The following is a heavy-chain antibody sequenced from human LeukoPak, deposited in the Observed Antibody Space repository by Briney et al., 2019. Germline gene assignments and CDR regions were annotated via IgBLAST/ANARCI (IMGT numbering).Heavy chain of an antibody. V-gene: IGHV1-46*03. CDR2: INPSGGST. Sequence: GASVKVSCKASGYTFTSYYMHWVRQAPGQGLEWMGIINPSGGSTSYAQKFQGRVTMTRDTSTSTVYMEPSSLRSEDTAVYYCARAYDFWSGRYQLGPWGQGTLVTVSS. J-gene: IGHJ5*02. D-gene: IGHD3-3*01. CDR1: GYTFTSYY. CDR3: ARAYDFWSGRYQLGP.